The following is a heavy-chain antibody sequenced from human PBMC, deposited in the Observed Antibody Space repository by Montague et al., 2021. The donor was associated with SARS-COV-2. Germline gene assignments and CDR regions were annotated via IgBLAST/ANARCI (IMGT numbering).Heavy chain of an antibody. V-gene: IGHV4-34*01. CDR3: TRRLLGFNRHYFDY. CDR1: GASFNGYY. Sequence: SETLSLTCAVYGASFNGYYWTWIRQPPGKGLEWIGEINHSGSTSYNPSLRSRVTISVDTAKNQFSLKLTSVTAADTAVYYCTRRLLGFNRHYFDYWGQGTLVTVSS. J-gene: IGHJ4*02. CDR2: INHSGST. D-gene: IGHD5-24*01.